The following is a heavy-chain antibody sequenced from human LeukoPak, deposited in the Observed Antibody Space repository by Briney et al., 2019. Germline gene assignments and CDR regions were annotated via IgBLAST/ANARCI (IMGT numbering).Heavy chain of an antibody. V-gene: IGHV1-2*02. Sequence: ASVKVSCKASGYTFTGHYMHWVRQAPGQGLEWMGWINPNSGGTNYAQKFQGRVTMTRDTSISTAYMELSRLRSDDTAVYYCARTWFGELLSFWFDPWGQGTLVTVSS. D-gene: IGHD3-10*01. CDR3: ARTWFGELLSFWFDP. CDR2: INPNSGGT. CDR1: GYTFTGHY. J-gene: IGHJ5*02.